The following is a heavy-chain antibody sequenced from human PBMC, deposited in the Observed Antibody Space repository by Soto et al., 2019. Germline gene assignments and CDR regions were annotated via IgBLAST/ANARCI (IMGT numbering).Heavy chain of an antibody. CDR2: ISNDGSNK. Sequence: GGSLRLSCAASGFTFSAYAIHWVRRAPGKGLEWVALISNDGSNKYYTDSVNGRFTISRDNSKNMLYLQMNSLRAEDTAIYYCARDRENELRFLERREYYCYYGMDVWGQGTTVTV. CDR3: ARDRENELRFLERREYYCYYGMDV. J-gene: IGHJ6*02. V-gene: IGHV3-30-3*01. CDR1: GFTFSAYA. D-gene: IGHD3-3*01.